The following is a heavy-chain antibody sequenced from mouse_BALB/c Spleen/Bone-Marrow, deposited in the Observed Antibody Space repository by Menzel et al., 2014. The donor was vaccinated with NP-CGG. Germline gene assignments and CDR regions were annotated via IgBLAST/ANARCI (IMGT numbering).Heavy chain of an antibody. D-gene: IGHD2-2*01. CDR3: ARDGYDVGGALDY. CDR2: ISNGGSTT. V-gene: IGHV5-12-2*01. Sequence: EVKLVESGGGLVQPGGSLKLSCAASGFTFXYYTMSWVRQTPEKRLEWDAYISNGGSTTYHPDTVKGRFTISRDNAKNTLYLQMSSLKSEDTAMYYCARDGYDVGGALDYWGQGTSVTVSS. CDR1: GFTFXYYT. J-gene: IGHJ4*01.